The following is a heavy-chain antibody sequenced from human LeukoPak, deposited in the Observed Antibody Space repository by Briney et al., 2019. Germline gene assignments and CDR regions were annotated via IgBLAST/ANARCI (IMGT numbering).Heavy chain of an antibody. V-gene: IGHV3-74*01. CDR3: ATSTAAAGTD. D-gene: IGHD6-13*01. CDR2: ISPTGSTT. CDR1: GFSFSGHW. Sequence: QPGGSLRLSCAASGFSFSGHWMHWARQLPGKGLVWVSRISPTGSTTSYADSVKGRFTVSRDNAKNTLYLQVNNLRAEDTAIYYCATSTAAAGTDWGQGTLVTVSS. J-gene: IGHJ4*02.